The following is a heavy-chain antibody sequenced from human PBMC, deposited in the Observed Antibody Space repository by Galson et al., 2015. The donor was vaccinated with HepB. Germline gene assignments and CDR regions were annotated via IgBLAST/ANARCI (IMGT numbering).Heavy chain of an antibody. D-gene: IGHD1-26*01. V-gene: IGHV3-30*03. CDR3: AREGGARNYYFDY. CDR2: ISYDGSNK. J-gene: IGHJ4*02. CDR1: GFTFSSYG. Sequence: SLRLSCAASGFTFSSYGMHWVRQAPGKGLEWVAVISYDGSNKYYADSVKGRFTISRDNSKNTLYLQMNSLRAEDTAVYYCAREGGARNYYFDYWGQGTLVTVSS.